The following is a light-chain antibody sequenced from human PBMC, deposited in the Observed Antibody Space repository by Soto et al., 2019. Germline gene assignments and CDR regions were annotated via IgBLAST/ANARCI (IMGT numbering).Light chain of an antibody. Sequence: EIVLTQSPGTLSLSSGERATLSCRASQSVRSNYLAWYQQKPGQAPRLLIYGASSRATVIPDRFGGSGSGTDFTLTIRRLEPEDVAVYYCQQYASSPLSFGGRTKVEIK. V-gene: IGKV3-20*01. J-gene: IGKJ4*01. CDR2: GAS. CDR1: QSVRSNY. CDR3: QQYASSPLS.